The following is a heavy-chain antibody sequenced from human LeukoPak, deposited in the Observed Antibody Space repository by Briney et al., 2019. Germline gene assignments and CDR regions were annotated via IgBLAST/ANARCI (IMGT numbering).Heavy chain of an antibody. J-gene: IGHJ4*02. CDR2: IYGSGST. V-gene: IGHV4-4*07. Sequence: DPSETLSLTCTVSGGCISSYYGSWIRQPAGKGLEWIGRIYGSGSTNYNPSLKSRVTMSVDTYENQFFLKLSSVTAADTAVYYCAREKYSSSSFDYWGQGTLVTVSS. CDR1: GGCISSYY. CDR3: AREKYSSSSFDY. D-gene: IGHD6-6*01.